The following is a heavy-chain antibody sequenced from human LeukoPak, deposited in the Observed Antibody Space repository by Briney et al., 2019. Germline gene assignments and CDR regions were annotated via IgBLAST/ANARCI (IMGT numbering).Heavy chain of an antibody. V-gene: IGHV4-59*08. CDR2: IYYSGST. D-gene: IGHD6-19*01. CDR3: ARLYSSGWSPLDP. Sequence: SETLSLTCTVSGGSISSYYWSWIRQPPGKGLEWIGYIYYSGSTNYNPSLKSRVTISVDTSKNQFSLKLSSVTAADTAVYYCARLYSSGWSPLDPWGQGTLVTVSS. CDR1: GGSISSYY. J-gene: IGHJ5*02.